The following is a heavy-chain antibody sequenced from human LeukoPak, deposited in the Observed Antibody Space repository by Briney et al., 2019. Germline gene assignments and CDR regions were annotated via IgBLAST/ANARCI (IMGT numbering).Heavy chain of an antibody. J-gene: IGHJ4*02. CDR1: TDSITSSW. V-gene: IGHV4-4*02. CDR3: AKEIVGAPTPGAY. D-gene: IGHD1-26*01. Sequence: SETLSLTCAVSTDSITSSWWSWVRQPPGKGLEWIGEVHKSGSTNYYPSLQSRVTMSIDKSKNQIALELTSVTAADTAVYYCAKEIVGAPTPGAYWGQGILVTVSS. CDR2: VHKSGST.